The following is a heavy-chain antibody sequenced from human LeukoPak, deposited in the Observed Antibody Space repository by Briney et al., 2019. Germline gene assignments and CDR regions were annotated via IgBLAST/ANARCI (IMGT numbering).Heavy chain of an antibody. CDR1: GYTFTGYY. V-gene: IGHV1-2*06. D-gene: IGHD1-20*01. Sequence: GASVKVSCKASGYTFTGYYMLWVRQAPGQGLEWMGRINPNSGGTNYAQKFQGRVTMTRDTSISTAYMELSRLRSDDTAVYYCARPVLKGYDNCGYWGQGTLVTVSS. CDR2: INPNSGGT. J-gene: IGHJ4*02. CDR3: ARPVLKGYDNCGY.